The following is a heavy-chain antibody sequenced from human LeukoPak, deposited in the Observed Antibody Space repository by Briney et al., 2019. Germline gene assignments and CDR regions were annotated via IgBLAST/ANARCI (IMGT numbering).Heavy chain of an antibody. V-gene: IGHV3-74*01. CDR2: INSDGSRT. CDR3: ARETRPPYSSVGY. Sequence: GGSLRLSCAASGFTFSSYCMHWVRQAPGEGLVWVSRINSDGSRTSYADSVKGRFTISRDNSKNTLYLQMNSLRAEDTAVYYCARETRPPYSSVGYWGQGTLVTVSS. J-gene: IGHJ4*02. D-gene: IGHD6-19*01. CDR1: GFTFSSYC.